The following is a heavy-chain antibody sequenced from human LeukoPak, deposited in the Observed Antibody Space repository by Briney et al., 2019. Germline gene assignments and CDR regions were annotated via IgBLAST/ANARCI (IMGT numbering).Heavy chain of an antibody. CDR1: GGSISSGGYS. CDR3: ARAETGTTSLDFDY. CDR2: IYYSGST. Sequence: PSETLSLTCAVSGGSISSGGYSWSWIRQPPGKGLEWIGYIYYSGSTYYNPSLKSRVTISVDTSKNQFSLKLSSVTAADTAVYYCARAETGTTSLDFDYWGQGTLVTVSS. V-gene: IGHV4-30-4*07. J-gene: IGHJ4*02. D-gene: IGHD1-7*01.